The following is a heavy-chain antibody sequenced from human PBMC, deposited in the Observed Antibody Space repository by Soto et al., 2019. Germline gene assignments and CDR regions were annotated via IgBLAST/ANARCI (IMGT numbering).Heavy chain of an antibody. Sequence: QITLKESGPTLVKPTQTLTLTCTFSGFSLSTSGVGVGWIRQPPGKALEWLALIYWDDDKRYSPSLTSRLTITKDTSKNQVVLTMTNMDPVDTATYYCAHVLVVVANYGMDVWAQGTTVTVSS. CDR2: IYWDDDK. CDR3: AHVLVVVANYGMDV. D-gene: IGHD2-15*01. CDR1: GFSLSTSGVG. J-gene: IGHJ6*02. V-gene: IGHV2-5*02.